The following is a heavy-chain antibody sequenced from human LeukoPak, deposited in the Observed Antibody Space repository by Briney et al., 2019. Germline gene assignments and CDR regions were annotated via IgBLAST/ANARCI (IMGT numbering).Heavy chain of an antibody. CDR1: GYNFTTNW. D-gene: IGHD3-10*01. J-gene: IGHJ4*02. V-gene: IGHV5-51*01. CDR3: ARRSYFGSGPFDS. CDR2: IYPGGSDT. Sequence: GESLKISCKDFGYNFTTNWIGWARQMPGKGLEWMGIIYPGGSDTLYSPSFQGQVTISADKSITTAYLQWSGLKASDTAMYYCARRSYFGSGPFDSWGQGTLVTVSS.